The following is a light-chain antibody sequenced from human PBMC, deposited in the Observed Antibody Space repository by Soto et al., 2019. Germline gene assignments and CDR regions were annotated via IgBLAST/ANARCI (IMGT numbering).Light chain of an antibody. CDR2: GAS. J-gene: IGKJ5*01. V-gene: IGKV3-20*01. CDR1: QSVSSSY. CDR3: KQYGASPIT. Sequence: EIVLTQSPGTLSLSPGERATLSCRASQSVSSSYLAWYQQKPGQAPRLLIYGASSRATGIPDRFSGSGSGTDFTFTISRLEPEDFAVYYCKQYGASPITFGQGTRLEIK.